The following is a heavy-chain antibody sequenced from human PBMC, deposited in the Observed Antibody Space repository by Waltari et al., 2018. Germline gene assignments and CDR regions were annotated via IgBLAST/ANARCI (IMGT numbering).Heavy chain of an antibody. CDR1: VFTFGSLG. CDR3: ARESDYHYGMDV. J-gene: IGHJ6*02. Sequence: VQLVESGGGLVQPGGSLRRSGARSVFTFGSLGVGWVRQAPGKGLEWVANIKQDGSEKYYVDSVKGRFTISRDNAKNSLYLQMNSLRAEDTAVYYCARESDYHYGMDVWGQGTTVTVSS. CDR2: IKQDGSEK. V-gene: IGHV3-7*03.